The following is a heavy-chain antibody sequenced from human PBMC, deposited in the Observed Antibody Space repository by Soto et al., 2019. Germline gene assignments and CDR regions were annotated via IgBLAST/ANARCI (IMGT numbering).Heavy chain of an antibody. D-gene: IGHD5-18*01. Sequence: SGPTLVNPTQTLTLTCTFSGFSLSTSGMRVRWIRQPPGKALEWLARIDWDDDKFYSTSLKTRLTISKDTSKNQVVLTMTNMDPVDTAPYYCARMNGYSYGPSWFDPWGQGTLVTVSS. CDR1: GFSLSTSGMR. V-gene: IGHV2-70*04. CDR2: IDWDDDK. J-gene: IGHJ5*02. CDR3: ARMNGYSYGPSWFDP.